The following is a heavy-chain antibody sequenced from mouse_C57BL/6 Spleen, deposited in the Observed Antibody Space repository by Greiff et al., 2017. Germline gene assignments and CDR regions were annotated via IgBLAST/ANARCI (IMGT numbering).Heavy chain of an antibody. CDR2: IDPSDSYT. V-gene: IGHV1-50*01. CDR3: ARWGPFAY. J-gene: IGHJ3*01. CDR1: GYTFTSYW. Sequence: QVQLQQPGAELVKPGASVKLSCKASGYTFTSYWMQWVKQRPGQGLEWIGEIDPSDSYTNYNQPFKGKATLTVDTYSSTAYMQLSGRTSEDSAVYYGARWGPFAYWGQGTLVTVSA.